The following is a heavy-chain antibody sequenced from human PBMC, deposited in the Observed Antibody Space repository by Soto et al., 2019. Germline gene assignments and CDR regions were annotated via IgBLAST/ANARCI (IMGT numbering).Heavy chain of an antibody. V-gene: IGHV4-61*01. CDR3: ARDRGVRCISTSCASQYYFAY. Sequence: QVQLQESGPGLVKPSETLSLTCTVSGGSVSSGSYYWSWIRQPPGKGLEWIGYIYYSGSTNYNPSAKSRVTISVDTSKNQFSLKRRSVTAAETAVYYCARDRGVRCISTSCASQYYFAYWGQGTLVTVSS. CDR1: GGSVSSGSYY. J-gene: IGHJ4*02. CDR2: IYYSGST. D-gene: IGHD2-2*01.